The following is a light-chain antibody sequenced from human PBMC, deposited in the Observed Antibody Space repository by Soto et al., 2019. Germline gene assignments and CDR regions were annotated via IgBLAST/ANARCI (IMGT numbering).Light chain of an antibody. CDR3: AAWDDSLNGRV. CDR1: SSNIGNNA. J-gene: IGLJ3*02. Sequence: QSVLTQPPSVSEAPRQRVTISCSGSSSNIGNNAENWYQQLPGKAPKLLIYYDDLLPSGVSDRFSGSKSGTSASLAVSGLQSEDEADYYCAAWDDSLNGRVFGGGTKLTVL. CDR2: YDD. V-gene: IGLV1-36*01.